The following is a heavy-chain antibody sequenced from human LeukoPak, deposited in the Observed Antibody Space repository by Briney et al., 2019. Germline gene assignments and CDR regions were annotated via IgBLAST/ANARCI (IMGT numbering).Heavy chain of an antibody. J-gene: IGHJ4*02. CDR1: GGSISSGGYS. D-gene: IGHD2-2*01. CDR3: ARGPPMRYFDY. Sequence: PSQTLSLTCAVPGGSISSGGYSWSWIRQPPGKGLEWIGYIYHSGSTYYNPSLKSRVTISVDRSKNQFSLKLSSVTAADTAVYYCARGPPMRYFDYWGQGTLVTVSS. V-gene: IGHV4-30-2*01. CDR2: IYHSGST.